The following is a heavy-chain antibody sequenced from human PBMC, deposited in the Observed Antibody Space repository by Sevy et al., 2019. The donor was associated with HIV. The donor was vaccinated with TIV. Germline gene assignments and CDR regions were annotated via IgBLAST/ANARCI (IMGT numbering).Heavy chain of an antibody. CDR3: TRTLATADTPEYFFDY. V-gene: IGHV3-49*03. Sequence: GGSLRLSCTSSGFTFGDYAMSWFRQAPGKGLEWVAFIRRNSHEPYGGTTEYAASVKGRFTISRDDSKSIAYLQMNSLKTEDTAVYYCTRTLATADTPEYFFDYWGQGILVTVSS. J-gene: IGHJ4*02. D-gene: IGHD5-12*01. CDR2: IRRNSHEPYGGTT. CDR1: GFTFGDYA.